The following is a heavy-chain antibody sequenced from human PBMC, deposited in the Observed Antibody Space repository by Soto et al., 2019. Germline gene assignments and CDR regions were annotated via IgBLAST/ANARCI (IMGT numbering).Heavy chain of an antibody. J-gene: IGHJ4*02. CDR2: ISAYNGGT. D-gene: IGHD3-16*01. Sequence: QVHLVQSGAEVKMPGASVKVSCKTSGSTFTSYAITWVRQAPGKGLEWLGWISAYNGGTNYAQKFQGRVFMTTDSSTSTAYMELGRLTSDDTAIYFCARDFTGWPPDGVDSWGQGTLVTVPA. V-gene: IGHV1-18*01. CDR1: GSTFTSYA. CDR3: ARDFTGWPPDGVDS.